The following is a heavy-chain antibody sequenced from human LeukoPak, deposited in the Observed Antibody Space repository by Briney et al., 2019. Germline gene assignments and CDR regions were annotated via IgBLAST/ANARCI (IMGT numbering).Heavy chain of an antibody. Sequence: GGSLRRSCTASGFTCGDYAMSWVRQAPGKGLEWGGIIRSKAYGWATEYAASVKGRFTISRDDSKSIAYLQMNSLKTEDTAVYYCTRGEWELPDYWGQGTLVTVSS. CDR2: IRSKAYGWAT. D-gene: IGHD1-26*01. J-gene: IGHJ4*02. V-gene: IGHV3-49*04. CDR1: GFTCGDYA. CDR3: TRGEWELPDY.